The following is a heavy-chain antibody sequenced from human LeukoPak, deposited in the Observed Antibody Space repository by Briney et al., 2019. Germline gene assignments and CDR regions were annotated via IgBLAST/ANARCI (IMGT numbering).Heavy chain of an antibody. CDR2: INHSGST. V-gene: IGHV4-34*01. D-gene: IGHD2-2*01. Sequence: SETLSLTCAVYGGSFSGYYWSWIRQPPGKGLEWIGEINHSGSTNYNPSLKSRVTISVDTSKNQFSLKLSSVTAADTAVYYCARGPGRYCSSTSCRPRTYYCYGMDVWGKGATVTVSS. CDR1: GGSFSGYY. CDR3: ARGPGRYCSSTSCRPRTYYCYGMDV. J-gene: IGHJ6*04.